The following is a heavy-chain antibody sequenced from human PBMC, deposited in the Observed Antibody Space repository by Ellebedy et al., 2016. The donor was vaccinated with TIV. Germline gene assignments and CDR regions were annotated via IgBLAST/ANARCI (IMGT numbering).Heavy chain of an antibody. V-gene: IGHV3-33*03. CDR3: TSLTGMGGY. CDR2: LWYDGTSK. J-gene: IGHJ4*02. Sequence: GESLKISXAASGFTFGSYGMHWVRQAPGKGLEWVAVLWYDGTSKHYADSVKGRFTISRDNAKDSLYLDMNSLRADDTAMYYCTSLTGMGGYWGQGTLVTVSS. D-gene: IGHD3-10*01. CDR1: GFTFGSYG.